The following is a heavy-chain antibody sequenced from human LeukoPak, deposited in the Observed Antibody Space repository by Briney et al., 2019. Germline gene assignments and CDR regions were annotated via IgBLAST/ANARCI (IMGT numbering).Heavy chain of an antibody. CDR3: AKEHMLRGVIYWFDP. D-gene: IGHD3-10*01. CDR2: ISYDGNNQ. CDR1: GFTFSTFG. V-gene: IGHV3-30*18. J-gene: IGHJ5*02. Sequence: GGSLRLSCAASGFTFSTFGMHWVRQAPGTGLEWVAVISYDGNNQYYSDSVKGRFTISRDNSKNTLYLQMNSLRPEDTALYYCAKEHMLRGVIYWFDPWGQGTLVAVSS.